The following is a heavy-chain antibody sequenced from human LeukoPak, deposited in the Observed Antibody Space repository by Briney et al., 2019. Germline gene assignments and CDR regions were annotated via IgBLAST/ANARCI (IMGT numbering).Heavy chain of an antibody. V-gene: IGHV3-21*01. CDR3: ARDTPPGIFGVVDAFDI. D-gene: IGHD3-3*01. J-gene: IGHJ3*02. CDR1: GFTFSSYS. Sequence: PGGSLRLSCAASGFTFSSYSMNWVRQAPGKGLEWVSSISSSSSYIYYADSVKGRFTISRDNAKNSLYLQMNSLRAEDTAVYYCARDTPPGIFGVVDAFDIWGQGTMVTVSS. CDR2: ISSSSSYI.